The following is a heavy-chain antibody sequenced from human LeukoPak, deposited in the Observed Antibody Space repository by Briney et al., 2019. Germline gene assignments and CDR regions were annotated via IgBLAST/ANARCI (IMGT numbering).Heavy chain of an antibody. V-gene: IGHV3-53*01. Sequence: QAGGSLRLSCAASGFTVSSNYMSWVRQAPGKGLEWVSVIYSGGSTYYADSVKGRFTISRDNSKNTLYLQMNSLRAEDTAVYYCARDPRYNWNYGYAFDIWGQGTMVTVSS. CDR2: IYSGGST. CDR1: GFTVSSNY. J-gene: IGHJ3*02. CDR3: ARDPRYNWNYGYAFDI. D-gene: IGHD1-7*01.